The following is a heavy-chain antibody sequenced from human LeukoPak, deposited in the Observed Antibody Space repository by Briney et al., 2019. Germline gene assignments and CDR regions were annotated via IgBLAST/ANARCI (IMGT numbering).Heavy chain of an antibody. CDR2: IYHSGST. V-gene: IGHV4-30-2*01. Sequence: SETLSLTCAVSGGSISSGGYSWSWIRQPPGKGLEWIGYIYHSGSTYYNPSLKSRVTISVDRSKNQFSLKLSSVTAADTAVYYCASPVWNCSGASCYLYWGQGTLVTVSS. CDR3: ASPVWNCSGASCYLY. CDR1: GGSISSGGYS. J-gene: IGHJ4*02. D-gene: IGHD2-15*01.